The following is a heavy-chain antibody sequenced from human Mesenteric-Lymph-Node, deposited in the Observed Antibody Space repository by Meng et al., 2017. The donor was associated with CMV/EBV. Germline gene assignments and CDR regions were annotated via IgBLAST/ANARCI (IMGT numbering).Heavy chain of an antibody. CDR2: IYGGDSST. CDR3: AGGGTTYYYYYAMDV. CDR1: GFIFSSYA. D-gene: IGHD1-26*01. V-gene: IGHV3-23*03. Sequence: GESLKISCAASGFIFSSYAMSWVRQAPGKGLEWVPVIYGGDSSTNYADSVKGRFTISRDTSKNTLYLHMNSLRAEDTAVYFCAGGGTTYYYYYAMDVWGQGATVTVSS. J-gene: IGHJ6*02.